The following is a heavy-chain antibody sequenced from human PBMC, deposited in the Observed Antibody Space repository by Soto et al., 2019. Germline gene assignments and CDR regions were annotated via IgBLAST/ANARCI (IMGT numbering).Heavy chain of an antibody. J-gene: IGHJ6*02. V-gene: IGHV1-46*01. CDR3: ARVGRLITHYYFGMDV. CDR2: INPSGGST. D-gene: IGHD3-16*01. CDR1: GYTFTSYY. Sequence: ASVKVSCKASGYTFTSYYMHWVRQAPGQGLEWMGIINPSGGSTSYAQKFQGRVTMTRDTSKNQFSLKLSSVTAADTAVYYCARVGRLITHYYFGMDVWGQGTTVTVSS.